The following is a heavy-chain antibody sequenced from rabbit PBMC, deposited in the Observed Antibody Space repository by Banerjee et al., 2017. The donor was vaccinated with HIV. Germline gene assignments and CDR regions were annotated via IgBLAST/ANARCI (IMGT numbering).Heavy chain of an antibody. CDR3: ARSCAGYNDYGYAYFNL. CDR1: GFSFNNKYV. D-gene: IGHD6-1*01. CDR2: INTSSGNT. J-gene: IGHJ4*01. V-gene: IGHV1S45*01. Sequence: QEQLEESGGGLVQPEGSLTLTCTASGFSFNNKYVMCWVRQAPGKGLEWIACINTSSGNTVYASWAKGRFTISKTSSTTVTLQMTSLTDADTATYFCARSCAGYNDYGYAYFNLWGPGTLVTVS.